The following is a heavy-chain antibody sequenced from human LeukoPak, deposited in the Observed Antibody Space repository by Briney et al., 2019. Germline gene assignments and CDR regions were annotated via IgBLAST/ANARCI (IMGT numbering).Heavy chain of an antibody. D-gene: IGHD6-19*01. CDR2: IKEDGSEK. V-gene: IGHV3-7*01. Sequence: GGSLRLSCAASGFTFSTCWMSWVRQAPGKGLEWVANIKEDGSEKYYVDSVKGRFTISRDNAQNSLYLQLNSLRADDTAVCFCARVRITGWSFDAFDIWGRGTMVTVSS. CDR1: GFTFSTCW. J-gene: IGHJ3*02. CDR3: ARVRITGWSFDAFDI.